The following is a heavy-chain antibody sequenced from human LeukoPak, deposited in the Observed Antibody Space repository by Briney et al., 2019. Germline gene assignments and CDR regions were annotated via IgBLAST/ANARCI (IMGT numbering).Heavy chain of an antibody. CDR3: ARYYYDSSGYPIDAFDT. CDR1: GGSISSSSYY. D-gene: IGHD3-22*01. V-gene: IGHV4-39*07. J-gene: IGHJ3*02. CDR2: IYYSGST. Sequence: SETLSLTCTVSGGSISSSSYYWGWIRQPPGKGLEWIGSIYYSGSTYYNPSLKSRVTISVDTSKNQFSLKLSSVTAADTAVYYCARYYYDSSGYPIDAFDTWGQGTMVTVSS.